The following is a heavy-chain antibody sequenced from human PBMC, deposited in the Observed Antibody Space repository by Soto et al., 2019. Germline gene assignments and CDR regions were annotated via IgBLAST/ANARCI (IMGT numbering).Heavy chain of an antibody. CDR3: ARDRGSGSYYGH. Sequence: QVQLVESGGGVVQPGRSLRLSCAASGFTLSSYGMHWVRQAPGKGLEWVAVIWYDGSNKYYADSVKGRFTISRVNSKNTLYLQMNSLRAEDTAVYYCARDRGSGSYYGHWGQGTLVTVSS. J-gene: IGHJ4*02. CDR2: IWYDGSNK. D-gene: IGHD1-26*01. CDR1: GFTLSSYG. V-gene: IGHV3-33*01.